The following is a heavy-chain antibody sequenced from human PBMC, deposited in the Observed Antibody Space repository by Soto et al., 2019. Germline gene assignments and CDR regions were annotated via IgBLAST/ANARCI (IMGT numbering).Heavy chain of an antibody. CDR1: GFTFSSYA. CDR3: AKTANGWFSAFDI. D-gene: IGHD6-19*01. J-gene: IGHJ3*02. Sequence: EVQLLESGGGLVQPGGSLRLSCAASGFTFSSYAMSWVRQAPGKGLEWVSAISGSGGTTYYADSVKGRFTFSRDNSKNTLYLQMNSLRAGDNAVYFFAKTANGWFSAFDIWGQGTMVTVSS. CDR2: ISGSGGTT. V-gene: IGHV3-23*01.